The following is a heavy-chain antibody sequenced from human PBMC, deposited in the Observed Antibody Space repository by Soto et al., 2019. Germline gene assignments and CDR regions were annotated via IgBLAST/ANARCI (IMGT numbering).Heavy chain of an antibody. D-gene: IGHD4-17*01. V-gene: IGHV3-15*01. CDR2: IKRETDGGTT. Sequence: EVHLVESGGGLVKPGGSLRLSCAASGFTFSNAWMSWVRQTPGKGLEWVGRIKRETDGGTTDYAAPVKGRFTISRDDSRNPLYLQMNNLKTEDTAVYYCATAATTVTTIDYWGQGTLVTVSS. J-gene: IGHJ4*02. CDR1: GFTFSNAW. CDR3: ATAATTVTTIDY.